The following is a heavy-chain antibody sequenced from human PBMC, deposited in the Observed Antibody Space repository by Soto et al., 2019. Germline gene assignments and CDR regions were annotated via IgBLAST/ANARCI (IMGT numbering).Heavy chain of an antibody. CDR2: INHSGST. D-gene: IGHD6-19*01. Sequence: ASETLSLPCAVYGGSFSGYYWSWIRQPPRKGLEWIGEINHSGSTNYNPSLKSRVTISVDTSKNQFSLKLSSVTAADTAVYYCARIPQIGGWTLFFDYWGQGTLVTISS. J-gene: IGHJ4*02. CDR1: GGSFSGYY. CDR3: ARIPQIGGWTLFFDY. V-gene: IGHV4-34*01.